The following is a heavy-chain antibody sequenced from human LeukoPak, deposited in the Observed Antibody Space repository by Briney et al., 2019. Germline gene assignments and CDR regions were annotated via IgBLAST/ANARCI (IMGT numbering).Heavy chain of an antibody. J-gene: IGHJ4*02. CDR2: ISSSSSTM. CDR1: GFAFSDYY. D-gene: IGHD2-2*01. CDR3: ATGPGYCSSTSCSVFYY. Sequence: GGSLRLSCAASGFAFSDYYMSWIRQAPGKGLEWVSYISSSSSTMYYADSMKGRFTISRDNAKNSLYLQINSLRAEDTAVYYCATGPGYCSSTSCSVFYYWGQGTLVAVSS. V-gene: IGHV3-11*01.